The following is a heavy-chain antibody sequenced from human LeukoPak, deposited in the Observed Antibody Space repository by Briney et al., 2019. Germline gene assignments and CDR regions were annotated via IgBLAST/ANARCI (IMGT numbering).Heavy chain of an antibody. CDR1: GFTFSSDA. CDR3: AKSASGSFITMVRGMTVGYFDY. D-gene: IGHD3-10*01. CDR2: ISGSGGST. V-gene: IGHV3-23*01. Sequence: GGSLRLSCAASGFTFSSDAMSWVRQAPGKGLEWVSAISGSGGSTYYADSVKGRFTISRDNSKNTLYLQMNSLRAEDTAVYYCAKSASGSFITMVRGMTVGYFDYWGQGTLVTVSS. J-gene: IGHJ4*02.